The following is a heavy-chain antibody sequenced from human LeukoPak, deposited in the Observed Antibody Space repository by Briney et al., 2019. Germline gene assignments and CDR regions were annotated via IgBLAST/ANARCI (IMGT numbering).Heavy chain of an antibody. D-gene: IGHD3-3*01. J-gene: IGHJ4*02. CDR3: AKDPRDYYDFWSGYYVRGIDY. CDR1: GFTFSSYS. V-gene: IGHV3-21*04. Sequence: GGSLRLSCAASGFTFSSYSMNWVRQAPGKGLEWVSSISSSSSYIYYADSVKGRFTISRDNSKNTLYLQMNSLRAEDTAVYYCAKDPRDYYDFWSGYYVRGIDYWGQGTLVTVSS. CDR2: ISSSSSYI.